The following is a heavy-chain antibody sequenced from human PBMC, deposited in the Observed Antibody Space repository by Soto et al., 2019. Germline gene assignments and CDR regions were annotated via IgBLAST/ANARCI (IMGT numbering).Heavy chain of an antibody. D-gene: IGHD3-22*01. J-gene: IGHJ4*02. V-gene: IGHV3-53*01. CDR1: GFTVSSNY. CDR3: ARGRGYYDSSGYSGYYFDY. Sequence: PGGSVRLSCAASGFTVSSNYMSWVRQAPGKGLECVSFIYSGDTTYYTDSVKGRFTISRDNSKNTLYLQMNSLRAEDTAVYYCARGRGYYDSSGYSGYYFDYWGLGTLVTVSS. CDR2: IYSGDTT.